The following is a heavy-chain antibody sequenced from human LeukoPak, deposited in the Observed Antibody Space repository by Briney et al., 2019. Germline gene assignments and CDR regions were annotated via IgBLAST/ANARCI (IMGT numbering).Heavy chain of an antibody. CDR2: ISAYNGNT. CDR3: ARDVSTSGWYGTSDY. V-gene: IGHV1-18*01. Sequence: ASVKASCKASGYTFTSYGISWVRQAPGQGLEWMGWISAYNGNTNYAQKLQGRVTMTTDTSTSTAYMELRSLRSDDTAVYYCARDVSTSGWYGTSDYWGQGTLVTVSS. J-gene: IGHJ4*02. CDR1: GYTFTSYG. D-gene: IGHD6-19*01.